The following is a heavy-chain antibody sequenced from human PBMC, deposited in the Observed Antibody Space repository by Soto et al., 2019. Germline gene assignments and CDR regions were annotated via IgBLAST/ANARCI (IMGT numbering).Heavy chain of an antibody. J-gene: IGHJ5*02. D-gene: IGHD3-22*01. CDR2: IYWDDDK. Sequence: QITLKESGPTLVKPTQTLTLTCTFSGFSLSTSGVGVGWIRQPPGKALEWLALIYWDDDKRYSPSLKSRLTIIKDTSKNHVVLTMTNMDPVDTATYYCAHRQPEDSRGENWYDPWGQGTLVTVSS. CDR1: GFSLSTSGVG. CDR3: AHRQPEDSRGENWYDP. V-gene: IGHV2-5*02.